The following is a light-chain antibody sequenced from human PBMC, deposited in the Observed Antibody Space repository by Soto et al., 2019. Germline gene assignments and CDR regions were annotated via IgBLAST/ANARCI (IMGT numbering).Light chain of an antibody. J-gene: IGKJ2*01. Sequence: DIQMTQSPSTLSASVGDSVTITCRASQRIGRWLAWYQQKPGKAPKLLIYDASTLQSGVPSRFSGSGSGTEFTLNITSLQAADFATYDCQQYKHYSSNTFGRGTKLEL. CDR2: DAS. CDR3: QQYKHYSSNT. CDR1: QRIGRW. V-gene: IGKV1-5*01.